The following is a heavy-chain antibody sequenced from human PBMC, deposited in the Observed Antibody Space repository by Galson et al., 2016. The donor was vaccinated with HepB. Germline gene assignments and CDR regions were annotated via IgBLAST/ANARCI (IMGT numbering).Heavy chain of an antibody. V-gene: IGHV4-59*01. J-gene: IGHJ5*02. CDR1: GPSMRTYS. D-gene: IGHD3-10*01. Sequence: SETLSLTCTVSGPSMRTYSWAWIRHSPGKGLEWIGSFHFNGNTNYNPSLKSRVAMSADTSKGNFSLTLTSVTAADSAVYYCAGLYGSGNYHWFDPWGQGTLVTVSS. CDR2: FHFNGNT. CDR3: AGLYGSGNYHWFDP.